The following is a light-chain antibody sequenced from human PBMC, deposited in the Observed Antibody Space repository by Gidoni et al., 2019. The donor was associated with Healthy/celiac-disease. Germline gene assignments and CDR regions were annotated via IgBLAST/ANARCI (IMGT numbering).Light chain of an antibody. V-gene: IGLV1-44*01. CDR3: AAWDDSLNGYV. J-gene: IGLJ1*01. Sequence: QSVLTQPPSASGTPGQRVTISWSGSSSHIGSNTLNWYQQLPGTAPKLLIYSNNQRPPGVPDRFSGSKSGTSASLAISGLQSEDEADYYCAAWDDSLNGYVFGTGTKVTVL. CDR1: SSHIGSNT. CDR2: SNN.